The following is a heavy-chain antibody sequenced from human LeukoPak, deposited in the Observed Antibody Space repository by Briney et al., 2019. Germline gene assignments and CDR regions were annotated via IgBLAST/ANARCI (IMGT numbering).Heavy chain of an antibody. V-gene: IGHV3-66*01. CDR1: GFTVSGNY. Sequence: PGGSLRLSCAASGFTVSGNYMSWVRQAPGMGLEWVSVIFSGGSTYYADSVKDRFTISRDTSKNTLYLQMNSLRAEDTAVYYCASPRDHDNSGYYYWGQGTLVTVSS. CDR3: ASPRDHDNSGYYY. J-gene: IGHJ4*02. D-gene: IGHD3-22*01. CDR2: IFSGGST.